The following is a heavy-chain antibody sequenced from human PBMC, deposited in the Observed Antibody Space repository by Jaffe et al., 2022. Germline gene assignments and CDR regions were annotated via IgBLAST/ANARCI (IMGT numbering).Heavy chain of an antibody. CDR2: ISYDGSNK. CDR3: AKKFDGDYVADP. D-gene: IGHD4-17*01. J-gene: IGHJ5*02. CDR1: GFTFSSYG. Sequence: QVQLVESGGGVVQPGRSLRLSCAASGFTFSSYGMHWVRQAPGKGLEWVAVISYDGSNKYYADSVKGRFTISRDNSKNTLYLQMNSLRAEDTAVYYCAKKFDGDYVADPWGQGTLVTVSS. V-gene: IGHV3-30*18.